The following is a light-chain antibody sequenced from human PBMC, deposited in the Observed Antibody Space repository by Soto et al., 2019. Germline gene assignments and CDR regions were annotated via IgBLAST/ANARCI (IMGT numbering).Light chain of an antibody. V-gene: IGKV1-39*01. CDR2: GAS. J-gene: IGKJ2*01. CDR1: QIISSI. CDR3: QQSYSTPYT. Sequence: DIQMTQSPSSLSASVGDRVTITCRASQIISSILNWYQQEPGKAPKLLIYGASSLQRGVPSRVSGGGSGTDFTLTIGSLQPEDFATYYCQQSYSTPYTFGQGTELEIK.